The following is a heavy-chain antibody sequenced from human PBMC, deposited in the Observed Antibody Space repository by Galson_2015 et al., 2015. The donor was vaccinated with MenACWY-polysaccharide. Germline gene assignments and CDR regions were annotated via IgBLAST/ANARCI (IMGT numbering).Heavy chain of an antibody. V-gene: IGHV3-30*02. CDR2: IPYDGSNK. CDR3: AKMVQQTTKNDY. D-gene: IGHD4-17*01. J-gene: IGHJ4*02. Sequence: SLRLSCAASGLNFRNYGMHWIRQAPGKGLEWVAFIPYDGSNKYYPDSVKSRFTISRDNSKNTLYLQVNSLRVEDTAVYYCAKMVQQTTKNDYWGQGTLVTVSS. CDR1: GLNFRNYG.